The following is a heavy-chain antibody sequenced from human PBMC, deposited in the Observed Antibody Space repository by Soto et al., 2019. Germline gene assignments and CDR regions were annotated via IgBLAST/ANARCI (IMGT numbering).Heavy chain of an antibody. CDR2: VSGSGGTT. J-gene: IGHJ5*02. CDR1: GFTFSSSA. D-gene: IGHD6-19*01. V-gene: IGHV3-23*01. Sequence: EVQLLDSGGGLVQPGGYLRLSCAASGFTFSSSAMSWVRQAPGKGLEWVSAVSGSGGTTYYADSVRGRFTISRDNSKNTLYLQMNSLRAEDTAIYFCARCTVDTIVTSGWCHYLDPWGKGTLVTVSS. CDR3: ARCTVDTIVTSGWCHYLDP.